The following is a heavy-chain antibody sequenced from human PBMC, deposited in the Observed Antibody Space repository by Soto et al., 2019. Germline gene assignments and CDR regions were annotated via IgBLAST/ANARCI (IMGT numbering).Heavy chain of an antibody. CDR3: AREVQVHTPAFVY. Sequence: QVQLVQSGAEMKKPGSSVKVSCQSSGGTFNTYAMNWVRQAPGQGPEWMGDISPMFGAANYAPKFQGRVTITAHESTGTSYMQLSSLTSEDTALYFCAREVQVHTPAFVYWGQGTRVTVSS. D-gene: IGHD3-10*01. J-gene: IGHJ4*02. V-gene: IGHV1-69*19. CDR2: ISPMFGAA. CDR1: GGTFNTYA.